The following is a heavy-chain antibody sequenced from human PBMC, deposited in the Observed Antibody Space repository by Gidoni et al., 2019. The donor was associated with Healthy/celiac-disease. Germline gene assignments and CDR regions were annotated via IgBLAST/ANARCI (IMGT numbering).Heavy chain of an antibody. CDR2: ISGSGGST. V-gene: IGHV3-23*01. D-gene: IGHD2-2*01. Sequence: EVQLLESGGGLVQPGGSLRLSCAASEFTFSSYALSWVRQAPGKGLEWVSAISGSGGSTYYADSVKGRFTISRDNSKNTLYLQMNSLRAEDTAVYYCAKDYIVVVPAAIAGTRGSMDVWGQGTTVTVSS. CDR1: EFTFSSYA. J-gene: IGHJ6*02. CDR3: AKDYIVVVPAAIAGTRGSMDV.